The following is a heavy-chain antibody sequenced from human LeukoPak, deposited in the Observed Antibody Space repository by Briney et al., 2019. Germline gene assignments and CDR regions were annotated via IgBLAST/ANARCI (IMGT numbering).Heavy chain of an antibody. CDR2: IYYSGSS. Sequence: SGTLSLTCTVSGGPISSYYWRWIRQPPGKGLEWVGDIYYSGSSNYNPSLKSRVTMSVDTSKNQFSRKLNSVTAADTAIYYCAREAKVLNGDLILFDYYYYYMDVWGKGTTVTVSS. J-gene: IGHJ6*03. V-gene: IGHV4-59*12. CDR1: GGPISSYY. CDR3: AREAKVLNGDLILFDYYYYYMDV. D-gene: IGHD4-17*01.